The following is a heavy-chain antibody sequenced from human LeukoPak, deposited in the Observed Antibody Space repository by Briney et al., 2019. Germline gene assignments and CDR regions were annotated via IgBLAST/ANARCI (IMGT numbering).Heavy chain of an antibody. CDR3: ARAYSSSPMGRWAFDI. J-gene: IGHJ3*02. CDR2: IYYSGST. D-gene: IGHD6-13*01. Sequence: PSETLSLTCTVSGGSISSYYWSWIRQPPGKGLEWIGYIYYSGSTNYNPSLKSRVTISVDTSKNQFSLKLSSVTAADTAVYYCARAYSSSPMGRWAFDIWGQGTMVTVSS. V-gene: IGHV4-59*01. CDR1: GGSISSYY.